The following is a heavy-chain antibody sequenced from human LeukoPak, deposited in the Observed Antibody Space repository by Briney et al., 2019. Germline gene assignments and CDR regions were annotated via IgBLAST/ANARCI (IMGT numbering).Heavy chain of an antibody. CDR3: AKATGTLGN. J-gene: IGHJ4*02. D-gene: IGHD1-1*01. Sequence: PGGSLRLSCAASGFTFSNAWMSWVRQAPGKGLEWVSTISNSDGNTYYADSVKGRFTISRDNSKNTLYLQMNSLTAEDTAIYYCAKATGTLGNWGQGTLVTVSS. CDR2: ISNSDGNT. V-gene: IGHV3-23*01. CDR1: GFTFSNAW.